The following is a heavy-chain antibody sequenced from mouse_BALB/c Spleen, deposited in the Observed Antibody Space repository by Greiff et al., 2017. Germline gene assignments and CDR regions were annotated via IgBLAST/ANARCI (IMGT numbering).Heavy chain of an antibody. Sequence: VQLQQPGAELVKPGASVKLSCKASGYTFTSYWMHWVKQRPGQGLEWIGEIDPSDSYTNYNQKFKGKATLTVDKSSSTAYMQLSSLTSEDSAVYYCARGATVVPTGAYWGQGTLVTVSA. CDR1: GYTFTSYW. V-gene: IGHV1-69*02. D-gene: IGHD1-1*01. J-gene: IGHJ3*01. CDR2: IDPSDSYT. CDR3: ARGATVVPTGAY.